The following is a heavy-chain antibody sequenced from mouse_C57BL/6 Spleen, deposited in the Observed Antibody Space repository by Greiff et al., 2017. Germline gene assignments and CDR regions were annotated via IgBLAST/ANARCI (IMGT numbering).Heavy chain of an antibody. D-gene: IGHD2-4*01. J-gene: IGHJ3*01. CDR1: GYSFTDYN. CDR3: ARSGLRREAWFAY. Sequence: EVKLQESGPELVKPGASVKISCKASGYSFTDYNMNWVKQSNGKSLEWIGVINPNYGTTSYNQKFKGKATLTVDQSSSTAYMQLNSLTSEDAAVYYGARSGLRREAWFAYWGQGTLVTVSA. V-gene: IGHV1-39*01. CDR2: INPNYGTT.